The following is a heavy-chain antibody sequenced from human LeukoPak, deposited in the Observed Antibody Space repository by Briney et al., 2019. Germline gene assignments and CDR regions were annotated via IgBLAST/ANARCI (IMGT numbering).Heavy chain of an antibody. J-gene: IGHJ3*02. V-gene: IGHV3-7*01. CDR2: IKQDGSEK. D-gene: IGHD3-9*01. CDR1: GFTFSSYW. CDR3: ARVRYFDWLSPTADAFDI. Sequence: GGSLRLSCAASGFTFSSYWMSWVRQAPWKGLEWVANIKQDGSEKYYVDSVKGRFTISRDNAKNSLYLQMNSLRAEDTAVYYCARVRYFDWLSPTADAFDIWGQGTMVTVSS.